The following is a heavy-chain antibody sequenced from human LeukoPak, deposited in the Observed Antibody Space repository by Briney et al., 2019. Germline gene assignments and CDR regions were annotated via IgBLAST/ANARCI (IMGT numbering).Heavy chain of an antibody. V-gene: IGHV4-34*01. CDR2: IYYSGST. J-gene: IGHJ4*02. CDR3: ASPMRSSGWYYFNY. CDR1: GGSFSGYY. D-gene: IGHD6-19*01. Sequence: PSETLSLTCAVYGGSFSGYYWSWIRQPPGKGLEWIGSIYYSGSTYYNPSLKSRVTISVDTSKNQFSLKLSSVTAADTAVYYCASPMRSSGWYYFNYWGQGTLVTVSS.